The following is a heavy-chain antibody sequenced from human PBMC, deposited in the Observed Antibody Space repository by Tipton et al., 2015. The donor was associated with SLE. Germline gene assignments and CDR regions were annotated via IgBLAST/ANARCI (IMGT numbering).Heavy chain of an antibody. J-gene: IGHJ4*02. Sequence: TLSLTCTVSGGSITSGSYYWSWIRQPAGQGLEWIGRIYTSASTIYNPSLKSRVTLSSDTSKNQFSLRVRSVTAADTAVYYCARGGGSYYDYWGQGTLVTVSS. D-gene: IGHD1-26*01. V-gene: IGHV4-61*02. CDR2: IYTSAST. CDR3: ARGGGSYYDY. CDR1: GGSITSGSYY.